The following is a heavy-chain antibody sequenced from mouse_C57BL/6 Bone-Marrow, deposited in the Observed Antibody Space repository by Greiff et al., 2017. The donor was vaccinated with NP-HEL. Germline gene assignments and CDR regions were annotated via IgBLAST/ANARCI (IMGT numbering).Heavy chain of an antibody. D-gene: IGHD1-1*01. CDR3: ARDPTITTEWYVDV. V-gene: IGHV1-69*01. Sequence: QVQLQQPGAELVMPGASVKLSCKASGYTFTSYWMHWVKQRPGQGLEWIGEIDPSDSYTNYNQKFKGKSTLTVDKSSSTAYMQLSSLTSEDSAVYYCARDPTITTEWYVDVWGTGTTVTVSS. CDR2: IDPSDSYT. CDR1: GYTFTSYW. J-gene: IGHJ1*03.